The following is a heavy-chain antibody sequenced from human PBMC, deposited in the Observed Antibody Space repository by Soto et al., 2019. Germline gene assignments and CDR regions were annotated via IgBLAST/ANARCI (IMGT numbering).Heavy chain of an antibody. D-gene: IGHD6-6*01. J-gene: IGHJ6*02. Sequence: GGSLRLSCAASGFTFSSYWMHWVRQAPGKGLVWVSRINSDGSSTSYADSVKGRFTISRDNAKNTLYLQMNSLRAEDTAVYYCARDLGEYSSSSVVSYGMDVWGQGTTVTVSS. V-gene: IGHV3-74*01. CDR1: GFTFSSYW. CDR3: ARDLGEYSSSSVVSYGMDV. CDR2: INSDGSST.